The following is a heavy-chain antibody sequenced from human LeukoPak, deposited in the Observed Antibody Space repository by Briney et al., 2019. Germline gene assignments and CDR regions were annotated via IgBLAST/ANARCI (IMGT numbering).Heavy chain of an antibody. D-gene: IGHD6-13*01. V-gene: IGHV4-34*01. CDR1: GGSFSGYY. CDR2: INHSGST. CDR3: ASTGPYSSPGASYYYYGMDV. Sequence: SETLSLTCAVYGGSFSGYYWSWIRQPPGKGLEWIGEINHSGSTNYNPSLKSRVTISVDTPKNQFSLKLSSVTAADTAVYYCASTGPYSSPGASYYYYGMDVWGQGTTVTVSS. J-gene: IGHJ6*02.